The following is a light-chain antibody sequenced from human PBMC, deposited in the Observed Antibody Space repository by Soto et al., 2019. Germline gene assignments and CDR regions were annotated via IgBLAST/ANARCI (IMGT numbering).Light chain of an antibody. J-gene: IGLJ1*01. CDR2: EVR. CDR3: SSYTSSSTRV. Sequence: QSALTQPASVSGSPGQSITISCTGTSSDIGGYNYVSWYQQHPGKAPKLMIYEVRDRPSGVSSRFSGSKSGNTASLTVSGLQAEDEANYYCSSYTSSSTRVFGTGTKLTVL. CDR1: SSDIGGYNY. V-gene: IGLV2-14*01.